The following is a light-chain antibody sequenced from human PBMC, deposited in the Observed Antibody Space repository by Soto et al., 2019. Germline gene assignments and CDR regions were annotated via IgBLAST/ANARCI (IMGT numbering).Light chain of an antibody. J-gene: IGLJ1*01. Sequence: SALTQPASVSGSPGQSITVFCTGTNSVVGGYNFVSWYQQHPGKAPKLMLYDVSHRPSGVSNRFSGSKSGNTASLTISGLHTEDEADYYCSSYSSSSTLVFGSGTKVTVL. V-gene: IGLV2-14*03. CDR1: NSVVGGYNF. CDR3: SSYSSSSTLV. CDR2: DVS.